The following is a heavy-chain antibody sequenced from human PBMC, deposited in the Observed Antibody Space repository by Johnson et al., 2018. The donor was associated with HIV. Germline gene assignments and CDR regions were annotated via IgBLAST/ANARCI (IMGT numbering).Heavy chain of an antibody. V-gene: IGHV3-30-3*01. Sequence: QMQLVESGGGVVQPGRSLRLSCAASGFTFSSYAMHWVRQAPGKGLEWVAVISYDGSNKYYADSVKGRFTISRDNSKNTLYLQMNSLRAEDTAVYYCARNRGDSPPDAFDIWGQGTMVTVSS. CDR2: ISYDGSNK. J-gene: IGHJ3*02. D-gene: IGHD3-10*01. CDR3: ARNRGDSPPDAFDI. CDR1: GFTFSSYA.